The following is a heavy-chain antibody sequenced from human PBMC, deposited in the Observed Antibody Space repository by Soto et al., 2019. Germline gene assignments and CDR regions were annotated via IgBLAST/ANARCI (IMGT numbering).Heavy chain of an antibody. CDR2: INHSGST. Sequence: KPSETLSLTCAVYGGSFSGYYWSWIRQPPGKGLEWIGEINHSGSTNYNPSLKSRVTISVDTSKNQFSLKLSSVTAADTAVYYCARGPYGNWFDTWGQGTLVTVSS. D-gene: IGHD4-17*01. CDR1: GGSFSGYY. CDR3: ARGPYGNWFDT. J-gene: IGHJ5*02. V-gene: IGHV4-34*01.